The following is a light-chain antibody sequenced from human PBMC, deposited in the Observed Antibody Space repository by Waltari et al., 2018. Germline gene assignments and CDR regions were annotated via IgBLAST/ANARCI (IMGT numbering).Light chain of an antibody. CDR2: RSD. CDR3: ASWDDSLNGHWV. CDR1: ASNIGGNL. J-gene: IGLJ3*02. Sequence: QPVLTQPPSVSGTPGQRVTIPCSGSASNIGGNLVNWYQQFPGKAPKLLIYRSDLRPAGVPDRFSGYKSGTSASLAISGLQSEDEADYFGASWDDSLNGHWVFGGGTKVTVL. V-gene: IGLV1-44*01.